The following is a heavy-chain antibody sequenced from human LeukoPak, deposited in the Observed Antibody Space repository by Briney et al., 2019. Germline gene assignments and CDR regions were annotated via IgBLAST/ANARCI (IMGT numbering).Heavy chain of an antibody. Sequence: ASVKVSCKASGGTFSSYAISWVRQAPGQGLEWMGGIIPIFGTANYAQKFQGRVTITTDESTSTAYMELSSLRSEDTAVYYCARDRQVVPAATAYDAFDIWGQGTMVTVSS. D-gene: IGHD2-2*01. CDR3: ARDRQVVPAATAYDAFDI. J-gene: IGHJ3*02. CDR2: IIPIFGTA. V-gene: IGHV1-69*05. CDR1: GGTFSSYA.